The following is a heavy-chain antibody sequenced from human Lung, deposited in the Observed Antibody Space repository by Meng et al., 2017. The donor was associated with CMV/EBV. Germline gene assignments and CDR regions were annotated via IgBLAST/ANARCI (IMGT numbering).Heavy chain of an antibody. Sequence: ASVKVSCKASGYTFTTYDINWVRQATGQGLEWMGWMNPNSGDTGYAQKFQGRVTLTRVTSITTAYMELSSLTSDDTAVYYCARTRIEVKPDGRNIRYYNYGRDVWGQGTTVTVSS. CDR1: GYTFTTYD. V-gene: IGHV1-8*01. CDR2: MNPNSGDT. CDR3: ARTRIEVKPDGRNIRYYNYGRDV. D-gene: IGHD6-13*01. J-gene: IGHJ6*02.